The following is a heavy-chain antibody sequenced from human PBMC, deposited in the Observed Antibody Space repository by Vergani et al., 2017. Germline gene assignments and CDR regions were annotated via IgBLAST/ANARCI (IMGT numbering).Heavy chain of an antibody. CDR1: GYTFTSYG. Sequence: QVQLVQSGAEVKKPGASVKVSCKASGYTFTSYGISWVRQAPGQGLEWMGWISAYNGNTNYAQKLQGRVTMTTDTSPSTAYMELRSLRSEDTAVYYCARGIGYWSGGSCSLYYFDYWGQGTLVTVSS. D-gene: IGHD2-15*01. CDR2: ISAYNGNT. J-gene: IGHJ4*02. V-gene: IGHV1-18*04. CDR3: ARGIGYWSGGSCSLYYFDY.